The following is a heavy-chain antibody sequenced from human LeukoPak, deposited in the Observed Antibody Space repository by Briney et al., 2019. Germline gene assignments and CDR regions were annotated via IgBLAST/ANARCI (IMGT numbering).Heavy chain of an antibody. CDR3: ARELVIYPTDWFDP. CDR2: ISSSSSYI. CDR1: GFTFSSYS. Sequence: GGSLRLSCAASGFTFSSYSMNWVRQAPGKGLEWVSSISSSSSYIYYADSVKGRFTISRDNAKNSLYLQMNSLRAEDTAVYYCARELVIYPTDWFDPWGQGTLVTVSS. J-gene: IGHJ5*02. V-gene: IGHV3-21*01. D-gene: IGHD3-9*01.